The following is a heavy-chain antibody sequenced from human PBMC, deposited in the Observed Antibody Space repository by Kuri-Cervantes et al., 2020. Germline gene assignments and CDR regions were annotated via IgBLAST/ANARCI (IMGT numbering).Heavy chain of an antibody. Sequence: ASVKVSCKASGYTFTSYGISWVRQAPGQGLEWMGWISAYNGDTNYAQKLQGRVTMTTDTSTSTAYMELRSLRSDDTAVYYCARDRFSSGWIYHYYYYMDVWGKGTTVTVSS. CDR1: GYTFTSYG. CDR2: ISAYNGDT. J-gene: IGHJ6*03. D-gene: IGHD6-19*01. CDR3: ARDRFSSGWIYHYYYYMDV. V-gene: IGHV1-18*01.